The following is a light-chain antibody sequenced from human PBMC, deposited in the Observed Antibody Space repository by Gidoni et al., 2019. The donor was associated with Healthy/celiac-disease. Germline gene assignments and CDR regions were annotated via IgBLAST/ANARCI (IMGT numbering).Light chain of an antibody. V-gene: IGLV1-51*01. J-gene: IGLJ2*01. Sequence: QSVLTQPPSVSAAPGPKVTISCSGSSSNIGNNYVSWYQQLPGTAPKLLIYDNNKRPSGITDRFSGAKSGTSATLGITGLQTGDEADYYCGTWDSSLSAGLFGGGTKLTVL. CDR2: DNN. CDR1: SSNIGNNY. CDR3: GTWDSSLSAGL.